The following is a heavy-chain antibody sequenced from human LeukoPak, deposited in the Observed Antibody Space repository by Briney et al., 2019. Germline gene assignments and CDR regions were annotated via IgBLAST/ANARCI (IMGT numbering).Heavy chain of an antibody. D-gene: IGHD3-22*01. CDR1: GFTFGDYA. Sequence: GGSLRLSCRGSGFTFGDYAINWVRQAPGKGLDWVGLIRKTSYGGTAEYAASVKGRFTISRDDSKSLAYLQMNSLKTEDTALYYCTRDTGGYYPNWFDPWGQGTLVTVSA. CDR3: TRDTGGYYPNWFDP. V-gene: IGHV3-49*04. CDR2: IRKTSYGGTA. J-gene: IGHJ5*02.